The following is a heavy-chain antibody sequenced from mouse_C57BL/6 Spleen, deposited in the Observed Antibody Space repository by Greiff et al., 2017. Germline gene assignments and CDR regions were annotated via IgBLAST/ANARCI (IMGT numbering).Heavy chain of an antibody. V-gene: IGHV1-81*01. D-gene: IGHD2-4*01. CDR1: GYTFTSYG. CDR2: IYPRSGNT. CDR3: ARGGDMNYDYGGYFDV. J-gene: IGHJ1*03. Sequence: QVHVKQSGAELARPGASVKLSCKASGYTFTSYGISWVKQRTGQGLEWIGEIYPRSGNTYYNEKFKGKATLTADKSSSTAYMELRSLTSEDSAVYFCARGGDMNYDYGGYFDVWGTGTTVTVSS.